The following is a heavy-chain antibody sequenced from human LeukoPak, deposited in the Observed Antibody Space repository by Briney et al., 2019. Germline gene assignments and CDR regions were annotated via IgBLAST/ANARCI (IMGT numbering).Heavy chain of an antibody. D-gene: IGHD6-13*01. CDR2: ISGSGGST. Sequence: PGGSLRLSCAASGFTFSSYAMSWVRQAPGKGLEWVSAISGSGGSTYYADSVKGRFTIPRDNSKNTLYLQMNSLRAEDTAVYYCAKDPGYSSSWYHLGTSDYWGQGTLVTVSS. J-gene: IGHJ4*02. V-gene: IGHV3-23*01. CDR1: GFTFSSYA. CDR3: AKDPGYSSSWYHLGTSDY.